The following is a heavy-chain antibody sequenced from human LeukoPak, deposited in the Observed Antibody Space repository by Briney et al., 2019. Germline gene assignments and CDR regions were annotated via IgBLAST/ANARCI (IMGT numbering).Heavy chain of an antibody. CDR3: ARVGYCSGAACYSPSYYYGMDV. J-gene: IGHJ6*02. V-gene: IGHV3-23*01. CDR2: ISGSGGST. CDR1: GFTFSSYA. D-gene: IGHD2-15*01. Sequence: PGGSLRLSCAASGFTFSSYAMSWVRQAPGKGLEWVSAISGSGGSTYYADSVKGRFTISRDNSKNTLYLQMNSLRAEDTAVYYCARVGYCSGAACYSPSYYYGMDVWGQGTTVTVSS.